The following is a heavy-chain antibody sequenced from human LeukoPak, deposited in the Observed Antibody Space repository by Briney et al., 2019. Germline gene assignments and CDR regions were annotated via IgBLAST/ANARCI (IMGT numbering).Heavy chain of an antibody. CDR2: IYSGGDT. CDR1: GFTVSSNY. V-gene: IGHV3-66*02. D-gene: IGHD6-13*01. J-gene: IGHJ4*02. CDR3: TRGPGSTWYSDY. Sequence: GGSLRLSCAASGFTVSSNYMNWVRQVPGKGLEWVSIIYSGGDTYYADSVKGRFTISRDNSKNTLYLQMNSLRAEDTAVYYCTRGPGSTWYSDYWGQGTLVTVSS.